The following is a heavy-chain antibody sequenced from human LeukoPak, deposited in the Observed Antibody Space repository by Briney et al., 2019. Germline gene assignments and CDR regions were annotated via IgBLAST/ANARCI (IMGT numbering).Heavy chain of an antibody. CDR1: GGSFSGYY. J-gene: IGHJ6*03. D-gene: IGHD5-18*01. Sequence: SETLSLTCAVYGGSFSGYYWSWIRQPPGKGLEWIGEINHSGSTNYNPSLKSRVTISVDTSKNQFSLKLSSVTAADTAVYYCARVGYSYGDPGYYYYYMNVWGKGTTVTISS. V-gene: IGHV4-34*01. CDR2: INHSGST. CDR3: ARVGYSYGDPGYYYYYMNV.